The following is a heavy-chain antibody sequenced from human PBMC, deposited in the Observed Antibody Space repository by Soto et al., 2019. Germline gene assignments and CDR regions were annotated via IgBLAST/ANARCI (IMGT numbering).Heavy chain of an antibody. CDR1: GGSISTSSYH. V-gene: IGHV4-39*01. CDR3: ARSYCSSTICYNWCDP. CDR2: IYDSGNT. J-gene: IGHJ5*02. D-gene: IGHD2-2*01. Sequence: PSETLSLTCTVSGGSISTSSYHWGWIRQPPGKGLEWIANIYDSGNTYNNPSLKSRVTISVDTSKNQFSLKLTSVTAADTAIYYCARSYCSSTICYNWCDPWGQGTLVTV.